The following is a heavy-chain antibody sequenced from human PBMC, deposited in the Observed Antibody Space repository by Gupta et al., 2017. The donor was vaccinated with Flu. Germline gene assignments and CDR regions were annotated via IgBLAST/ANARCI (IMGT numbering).Heavy chain of an antibody. CDR1: GFTFSSYA. Sequence: EVQLLESGGGLVQPGGSLRLSCAASGFTFSSYAMSWVRQAPGKGLEWVSAISGSGGSTYYADSVKGRVTISRDNSKNTLYLQMNSLRAEDTAVYYCAKGSYDCWSGLGYYFDYWGQGTLVTVSS. J-gene: IGHJ4*02. CDR3: AKGSYDCWSGLGYYFDY. D-gene: IGHD3-3*01. CDR2: ISGSGGST. V-gene: IGHV3-23*01.